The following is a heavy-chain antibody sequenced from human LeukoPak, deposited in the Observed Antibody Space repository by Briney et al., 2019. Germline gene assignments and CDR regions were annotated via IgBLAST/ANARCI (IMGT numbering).Heavy chain of an antibody. CDR2: IYRSGST. J-gene: IGHJ6*03. CDR3: ARAEDIVVVPGTPGSNYYYMDV. Sequence: SETLSLTCTVSGGSISSYYWGWIRQPPGKGLEWIGSIYRSGSTYYNPSLKSRVTISVDTSKNQFSLKLSSVTAADTAVYYCARAEDIVVVPGTPGSNYYYMDVWGKGTTVTVSS. D-gene: IGHD2-2*01. V-gene: IGHV4-38-2*02. CDR1: GGSISSYY.